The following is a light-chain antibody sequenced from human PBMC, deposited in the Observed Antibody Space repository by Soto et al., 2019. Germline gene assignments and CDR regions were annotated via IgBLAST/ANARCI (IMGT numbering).Light chain of an antibody. CDR1: SGSIASNY. CDR2: EDN. CDR3: QSYDSSNQGV. J-gene: IGLJ3*02. Sequence: NFMLTQPHSVSESPGKTVTISCTGSSGSIASNYVQWYQQRPGSAPPTVIYEDNQRPSGVPDRFSCSIDSSSNSASLTISGLKTEDEADYYCQSYDSSNQGVFGGGTKLTVL. V-gene: IGLV6-57*02.